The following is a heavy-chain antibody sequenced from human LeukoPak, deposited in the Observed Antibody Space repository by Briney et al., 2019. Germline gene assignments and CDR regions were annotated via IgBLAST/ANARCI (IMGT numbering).Heavy chain of an antibody. V-gene: IGHV4-4*07. J-gene: IGHJ4*02. D-gene: IGHD5-18*01. Sequence: SETLSLTCTVSGGSISSYYWSWIQQPAGKGLEWIGRIYTSGSTNYNPSLKSRVTISEDTSKNQFSLKLSSVTAADTAVYYCARSSGYSYGRHFDYWGQGTLVTVSS. CDR2: IYTSGST. CDR1: GGSISSYY. CDR3: ARSSGYSYGRHFDY.